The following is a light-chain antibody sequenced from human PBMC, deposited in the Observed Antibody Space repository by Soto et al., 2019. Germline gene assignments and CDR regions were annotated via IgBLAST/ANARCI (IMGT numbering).Light chain of an antibody. CDR2: WAS. CDR3: QQYYGTPT. J-gene: IGKJ1*01. V-gene: IGKV4-1*01. CDR1: QSVLSSSNSKNY. Sequence: DIVMTQSPDSLAVSLGERATINCKSSQSVLSSSNSKNYLAWYQQKPGQSPKLLIYWASTRESGVPDRFSGSGSGTDFALTINSLQAEDVAVYYCQQYYGTPTFGQGTKVDIK.